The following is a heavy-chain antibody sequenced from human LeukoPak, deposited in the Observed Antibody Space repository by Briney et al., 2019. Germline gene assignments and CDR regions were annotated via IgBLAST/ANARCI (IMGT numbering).Heavy chain of an antibody. CDR3: ARDSGWTFDI. D-gene: IGHD3-3*01. J-gene: IGHJ3*02. V-gene: IGHV3-30-3*01. CDR1: GFTFSSYT. Sequence: PGRSLRLSCATSGFTFSSYTMHWVRQAPGKGLEWVAVISYDGSNKYYADSVKGRFTISRDNSKNTLFLQMNSLRPEDTAVYYCARDSGWTFDIWGQGTMVTVSS. CDR2: ISYDGSNK.